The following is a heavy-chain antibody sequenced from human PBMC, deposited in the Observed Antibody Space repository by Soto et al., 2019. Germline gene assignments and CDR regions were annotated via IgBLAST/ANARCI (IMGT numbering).Heavy chain of an antibody. D-gene: IGHD2-2*01. V-gene: IGHV1-69*01. Sequence: QVQLVQSGAEVKKPGSSVKVSCKASGGTFSSYAISWVRQAPGQGLEWMGGIIPIFGTANYGQKFQGRVTINADESTSTAYMELSSLRSEDTAVYYCARSGGYCSSTSCQDYYYYGMDVWGQGTTVTVSS. CDR2: IIPIFGTA. J-gene: IGHJ6*02. CDR3: ARSGGYCSSTSCQDYYYYGMDV. CDR1: GGTFSSYA.